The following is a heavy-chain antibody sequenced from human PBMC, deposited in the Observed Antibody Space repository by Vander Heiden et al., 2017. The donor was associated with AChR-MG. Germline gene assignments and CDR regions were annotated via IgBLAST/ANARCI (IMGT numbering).Heavy chain of an antibody. V-gene: IGHV3-74*01. CDR1: GFTFSNYW. CDR3: ARGYSGSYRIDY. Sequence: EVQLVESGGGLVQPGGSLRLSCAASGFTFSNYWMHWVRQAPGKGLVWVSRINSDGSNTTYADSVKGRFTISRDNAKNTLFLQMNSLRAEDTAVYYCARGYSGSYRIDYWGQGTLVTVSS. CDR2: INSDGSNT. D-gene: IGHD1-26*01. J-gene: IGHJ4*02.